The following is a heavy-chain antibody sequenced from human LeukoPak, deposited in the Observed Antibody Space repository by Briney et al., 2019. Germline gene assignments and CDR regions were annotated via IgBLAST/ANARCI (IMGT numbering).Heavy chain of an antibody. CDR3: VREVSGDPWHNWFVP. J-gene: IGHJ5*02. V-gene: IGHV3-74*01. D-gene: IGHD4-17*01. Sequence: GGSLRLSCAASGFTFSAHWMHWVRQAPGKGLLWVSHINNDGSSTTYADSVKGRFTISRDNAKNTLYLQMNSLRAEDTAVYYCVREVSGDPWHNWFVPWGQGTMVTVSS. CDR2: INNDGSST. CDR1: GFTFSAHW.